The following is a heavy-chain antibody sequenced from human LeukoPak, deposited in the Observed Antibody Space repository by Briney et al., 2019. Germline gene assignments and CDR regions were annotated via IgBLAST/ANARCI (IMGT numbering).Heavy chain of an antibody. CDR2: MHHSGST. CDR3: AKIPTYYYDSSGYHRHPLDAFDI. J-gene: IGHJ3*02. D-gene: IGHD3-22*01. CDR1: GGSINSSNW. Sequence: TSETLSLTCGVSGGSINSSNWWSWVRQPPGKGLEWIGEMHHSGSTNYNLSLKSRVTISVDKSKNQFSLKLISVTAADTAVYYCAKIPTYYYDSSGYHRHPLDAFDIWGQGTMVTVSS. V-gene: IGHV4-4*02.